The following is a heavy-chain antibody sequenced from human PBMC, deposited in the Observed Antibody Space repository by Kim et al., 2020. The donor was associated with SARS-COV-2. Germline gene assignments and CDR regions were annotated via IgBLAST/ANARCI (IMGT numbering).Heavy chain of an antibody. Sequence: GESLKISCKGSGYSFTSYWISWVRQMPGKGLEWMGRIDPSASYTNYSPSFQGHVTIPADKSISTPYLQWSSLKPSDTAMYYCAATPVHVGPDNWFDPWGQGNLVTVSS. CDR1: GYSFTSYW. CDR3: AATPVHVGPDNWFDP. V-gene: IGHV5-10-1*01. J-gene: IGHJ5*02. CDR2: IDPSASYT. D-gene: IGHD1-1*01.